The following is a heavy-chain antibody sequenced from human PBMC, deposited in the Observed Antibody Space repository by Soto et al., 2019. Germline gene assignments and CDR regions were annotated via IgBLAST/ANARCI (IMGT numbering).Heavy chain of an antibody. CDR1: GFTFSSYA. CDR3: AKDLGSYYGNYYYYYGMDV. J-gene: IGHJ6*02. Sequence: LRLSCAASGFTFSSYAMSWVRQAPGKGLEWVSAISGSGGSTYYADSVKGRFTISRDNSKNTLYLQMNSLRAEDMAVYYCAKDLGSYYGNYYYYYGMDVWGQGTTVTVSS. V-gene: IGHV3-23*01. D-gene: IGHD1-26*01. CDR2: ISGSGGST.